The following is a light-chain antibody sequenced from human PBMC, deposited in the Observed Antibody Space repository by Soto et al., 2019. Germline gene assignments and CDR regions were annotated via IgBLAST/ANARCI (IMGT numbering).Light chain of an antibody. CDR3: CSYAGSGTWV. Sequence: QSALTQPASVSGSPGQSITISCTGTSSDVGSYNLVSWYQQHPGKAPKLMVYEGNKRPSGVSNRFSGSKSGNTASLTVSGLQAEDEAYYYCCSYAGSGTWVFGGGTKVTVL. V-gene: IGLV2-23*01. J-gene: IGLJ3*02. CDR2: EGN. CDR1: SSDVGSYNL.